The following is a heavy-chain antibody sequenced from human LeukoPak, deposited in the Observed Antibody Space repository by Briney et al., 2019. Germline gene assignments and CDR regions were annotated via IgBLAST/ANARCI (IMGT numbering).Heavy chain of an antibody. Sequence: GESLKISCKASGYSFTGFWIGWVRQMPGKGLEWMGIIYPYDSETRYSPSFQGQVTIAADKSISTAYLQWSSLKASDTAMYYCARHIGYSAWNPDYWGQGTLVTVSS. D-gene: IGHD5-18*01. J-gene: IGHJ4*02. CDR1: GYSFTGFW. CDR3: ARHIGYSAWNPDY. V-gene: IGHV5-51*01. CDR2: IYPYDSET.